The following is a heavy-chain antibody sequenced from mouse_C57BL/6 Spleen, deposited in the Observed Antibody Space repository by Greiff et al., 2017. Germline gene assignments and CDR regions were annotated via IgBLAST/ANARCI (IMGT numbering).Heavy chain of an antibody. V-gene: IGHV1-18*01. J-gene: IGHJ4*01. CDR2: INPNNGGT. Sequence: EVQLQQSGPELVKPGASVKIPCKASGYTFTDYNMDWVKQSHGKSLEWIGDINPNNGGTIYNQKFKGKATLTVDKSSSTAYMELRSLTSEDTAVYYCSRYRGREEDYAMDYWGQGTSVTVSS. D-gene: IGHD3-3*01. CDR3: SRYRGREEDYAMDY. CDR1: GYTFTDYN.